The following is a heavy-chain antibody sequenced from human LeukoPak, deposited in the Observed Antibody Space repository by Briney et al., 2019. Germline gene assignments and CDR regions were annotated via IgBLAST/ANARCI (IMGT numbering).Heavy chain of an antibody. CDR1: GFTFSSYW. CDR3: ARDPSDSSGYYPGY. D-gene: IGHD3-22*01. V-gene: IGHV3-7*01. J-gene: IGHJ4*02. CDR2: IKQDGSEK. Sequence: PGGSLRLSCAASGFTFSSYWMNWVRQAPGKGLEWVANIKQDGSEKYYVDPVKGRFTIPRDNAKNSLYLQMNSLRAEDTAVYYCARDPSDSSGYYPGYWGQGTLVTVSS.